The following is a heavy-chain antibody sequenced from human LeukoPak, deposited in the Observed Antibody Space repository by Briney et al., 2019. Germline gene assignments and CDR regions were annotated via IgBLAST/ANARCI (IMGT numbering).Heavy chain of an antibody. Sequence: GGSLRLSCAASGFTFSSYAMHWVRQAPGKGLEWVAVISYDGSNKYYADSVKGRFTISRDNSKNTLYLQMNSLRAEDTAVYYCARGFLRWSNGNAFDIWGQGTMVTVSS. CDR1: GFTFSSYA. J-gene: IGHJ3*02. CDR2: ISYDGSNK. D-gene: IGHD4-23*01. CDR3: ARGFLRWSNGNAFDI. V-gene: IGHV3-30-3*01.